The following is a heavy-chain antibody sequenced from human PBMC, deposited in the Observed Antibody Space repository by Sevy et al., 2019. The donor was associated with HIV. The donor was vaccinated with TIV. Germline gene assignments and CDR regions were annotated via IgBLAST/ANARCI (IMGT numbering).Heavy chain of an antibody. V-gene: IGHV3-23*01. CDR1: GFTFSKNS. CDR3: AREGCTKPHDY. Sequence: GGSLRLSCAASGFTFSKNSMSWVRQPPGKGLEWVSTLSFGCGEINYADSVKGRFTISRANSKSSVYLQMNNLRPEDTAVYYCAREGCTKPHDYWGQGTLVTVSS. CDR2: LSFGCGEI. J-gene: IGHJ4*02. D-gene: IGHD2-8*01.